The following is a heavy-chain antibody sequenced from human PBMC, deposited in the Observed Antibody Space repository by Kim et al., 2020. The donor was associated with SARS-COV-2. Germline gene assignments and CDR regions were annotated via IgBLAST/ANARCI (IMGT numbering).Heavy chain of an antibody. D-gene: IGHD3-3*01. J-gene: IGHJ4*02. CDR3: AREDDFWSGYYPPFDY. CDR2: INSDGSST. V-gene: IGHV3-74*01. Sequence: GGSLRLSCAASGFTFSSYWMHWVRQAPGKGLVWVSRINSDGSSTSYADSVKGRFTISRDNAKNTLYLQMNSLRAEDTAVYYCAREDDFWSGYYPPFDYWGQGTLVTVSS. CDR1: GFTFSSYW.